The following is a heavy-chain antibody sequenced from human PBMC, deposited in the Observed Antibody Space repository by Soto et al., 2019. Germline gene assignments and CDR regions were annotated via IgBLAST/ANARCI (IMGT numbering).Heavy chain of an antibody. D-gene: IGHD3-3*01. CDR3: ARDAPNDFWSVPRDY. V-gene: IGHV1-18*01. CDR2: ISANNAHT. CDR1: GYTFHNYG. Sequence: ASVKVSCKASGYTFHNYGVNWVRQAPGHGLEWMGWISANNAHTSYAQKLQGRVTMTTDTSTSTAYMELRSLRSDDTAVYYCARDAPNDFWSVPRDYWGQGTLVTVSS. J-gene: IGHJ4*02.